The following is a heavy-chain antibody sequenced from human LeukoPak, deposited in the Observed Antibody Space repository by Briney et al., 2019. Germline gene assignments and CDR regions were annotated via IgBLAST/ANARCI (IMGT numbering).Heavy chain of an antibody. D-gene: IGHD2-2*01. CDR3: ATYSSSNGREFQY. V-gene: IGHV3-23*01. J-gene: IGHJ1*01. Sequence: GGSLRLSCAASGFTFSIYAMSWVRQSPGKGLEWVSGISGSGGSIYYADSVKGRFTISRDNSKDTLYLQMNSLRAEDTAVYYCATYSSSNGREFQYWGQGTLVTVSS. CDR2: ISGSGGSI. CDR1: GFTFSIYA.